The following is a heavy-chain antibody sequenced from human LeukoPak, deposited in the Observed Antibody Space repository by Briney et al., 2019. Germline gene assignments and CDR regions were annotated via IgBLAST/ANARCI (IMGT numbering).Heavy chain of an antibody. CDR2: INPSGGST. CDR3: ASPNIAVAGTHYGMDV. V-gene: IGHV1-46*01. J-gene: IGHJ6*02. CDR1: GYTFTSYG. Sequence: ASVKVSCKASGYTFTSYGISWVRQAPGQGLEWMGIINPSGGSTSYAQKFQGRVTMTRDTSTSTVFMELSSLRSEDTAVYYCASPNIAVAGTHYGMDVWGQGTTVTVSS. D-gene: IGHD6-19*01.